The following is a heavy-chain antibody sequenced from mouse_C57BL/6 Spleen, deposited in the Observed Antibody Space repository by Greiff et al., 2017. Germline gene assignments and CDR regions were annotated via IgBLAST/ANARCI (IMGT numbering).Heavy chain of an antibody. CDR2: IWSGGST. CDR1: GFSLTSYG. D-gene: IGHD4-1*01. Sequence: QVQLQQSGPGLVQPSQSLSITCTVSGFSLTSYGVHWVRQSPGKGLEWLGVIWSGGSTDYNAAFISRLSISKDNSKSQVFFKMNSLQADDTAIYYCARNSLTGSWFAYWGQGTLVTVSA. V-gene: IGHV2-2*01. J-gene: IGHJ3*01. CDR3: ARNSLTGSWFAY.